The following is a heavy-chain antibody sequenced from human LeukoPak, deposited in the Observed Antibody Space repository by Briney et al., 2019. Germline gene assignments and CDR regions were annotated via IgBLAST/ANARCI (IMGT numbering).Heavy chain of an antibody. V-gene: IGHV4-34*01. CDR3: ASRNFGVVTD. D-gene: IGHD3-3*01. Sequence: SETLSLTCAVYGGSFSGYYWSWIRQPPGKGLEWIGEINHSGSTNYNPSLKSRGTISVDTSKNQFSLKLSSVTAADTAVYYCASRNFGVVTDWGQGTLVTASS. J-gene: IGHJ4*02. CDR1: GGSFSGYY. CDR2: INHSGST.